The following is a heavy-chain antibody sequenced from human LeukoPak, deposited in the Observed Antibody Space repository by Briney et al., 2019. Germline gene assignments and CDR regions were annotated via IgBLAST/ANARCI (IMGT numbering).Heavy chain of an antibody. CDR1: GYTFIDHY. Sequence: ASVKVSCKPSGYTFIDHYLHWVRQAPGQGLESLGWIDPDTGDTNYPQKFQGRVTITSDTSSSTAYMELNRLRSDDTAVYYCARAGHNSNSGGYDFWGLGTLVTVSS. CDR3: ARAGHNSNSGGYDF. D-gene: IGHD3-22*01. J-gene: IGHJ4*02. CDR2: IDPDTGDT. V-gene: IGHV1-2*02.